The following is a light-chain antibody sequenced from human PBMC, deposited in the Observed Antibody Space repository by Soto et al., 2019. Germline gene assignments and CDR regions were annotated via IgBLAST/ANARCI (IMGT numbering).Light chain of an antibody. V-gene: IGKV1-39*01. CDR1: QSISNS. J-gene: IGKJ1*01. Sequence: DIQMPQSPSSLSASAGARVPITCRASQSISNSLIWYQQKPGKAPKALIYAASSLQSGVPSRFSGRGSGTDFTLTISSLQPDDFATYYCQQSCITPPTFGQGTKVDIK. CDR3: QQSCITPPT. CDR2: AAS.